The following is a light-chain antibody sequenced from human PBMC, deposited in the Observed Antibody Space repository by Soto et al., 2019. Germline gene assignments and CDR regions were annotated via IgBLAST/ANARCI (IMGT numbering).Light chain of an antibody. J-gene: IGKJ5*01. Sequence: DIKMSQSPSFLSASVRDRVTITCRASQAISNYLNWYQQKPGKAPNLLIFGAKTLQSGVPSRFSGSGYGTEFTLTIGGLQPDDFATYYCQQNYILPITFGQGTRLEIK. V-gene: IGKV1-39*01. CDR2: GAK. CDR3: QQNYILPIT. CDR1: QAISNY.